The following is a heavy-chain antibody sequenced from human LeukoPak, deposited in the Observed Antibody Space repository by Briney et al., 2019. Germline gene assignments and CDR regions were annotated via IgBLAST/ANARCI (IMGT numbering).Heavy chain of an antibody. CDR2: IRYDGSNK. V-gene: IGHV3-30*02. CDR3: AKSWSIFGVAPIYFQH. Sequence: GGSLRLSCAASGFTFSSYGMHWVRQAPGKGLEWVAFIRYDGSNKYYADSVKSRFTISRDNSKNTLYLQMNSLRAEDTAVYYCAKSWSIFGVAPIYFQHWGQGTLVTVSS. D-gene: IGHD3-3*01. J-gene: IGHJ1*01. CDR1: GFTFSSYG.